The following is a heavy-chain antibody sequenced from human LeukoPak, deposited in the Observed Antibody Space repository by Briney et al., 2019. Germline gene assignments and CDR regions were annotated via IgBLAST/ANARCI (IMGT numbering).Heavy chain of an antibody. CDR3: ARGGNCLGPLHY. Sequence: GASVKVSCKASGYTFTGYYLHWVRQAPGQGLEWMGWINPNSGTTYYIQEFQGMVTMARDTSISTAYMELSRLRSDDTAVYYCARGGNCLGPLHYWGQGTLVTVSS. D-gene: IGHD2-15*01. CDR2: INPNSGTT. CDR1: GYTFTGYY. V-gene: IGHV1-2*02. J-gene: IGHJ4*02.